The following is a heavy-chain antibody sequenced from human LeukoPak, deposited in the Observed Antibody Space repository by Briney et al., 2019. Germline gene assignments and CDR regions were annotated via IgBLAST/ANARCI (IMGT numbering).Heavy chain of an antibody. D-gene: IGHD1-26*01. Sequence: SETLSLTCTVSGGSITSYYWSWIRQHPGKGLEWIGYIYYSGSTYYNPSLKSRVTISVDTSKNQFSLKLSSVTAADTAVYYCARTIVGPTPTFYYFDYWGQGTLVTVSS. CDR2: IYYSGST. CDR1: GGSITSYY. CDR3: ARTIVGPTPTFYYFDY. V-gene: IGHV4-59*06. J-gene: IGHJ4*02.